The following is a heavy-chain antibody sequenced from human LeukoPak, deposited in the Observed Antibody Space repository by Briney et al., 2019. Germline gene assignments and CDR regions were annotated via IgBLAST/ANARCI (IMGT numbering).Heavy chain of an antibody. J-gene: IGHJ4*02. Sequence: GGSLRLSCAASGFTFSNYAMNWVRQAPGKGLEFVSGISGSGGGTYYADSVKGRFTISRDNSKNTLYLQMNSLRAEDTAVYYCAKGDYYDLDYWGQGTLVTVSS. V-gene: IGHV3-23*01. CDR2: ISGSGGGT. CDR1: GFTFSNYA. CDR3: AKGDYYDLDY. D-gene: IGHD3-22*01.